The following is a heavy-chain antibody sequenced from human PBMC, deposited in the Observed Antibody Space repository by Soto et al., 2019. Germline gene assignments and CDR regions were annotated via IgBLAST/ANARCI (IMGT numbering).Heavy chain of an antibody. CDR1: GFTFSDYY. J-gene: IGHJ3*02. V-gene: IGHV3-11*01. CDR2: LSSSGSTI. D-gene: IGHD3-9*01. Sequence: PGGSLRLSCAASGFTFSDYYMSWIRQAPGKGLEWVSYLSSSGSTIYYADSAKGRFTISRDNAKNSLYLQMNSLRAEDTAVYYCARDYILTGYYIDGDDAFDIWGQGTMVTVSS. CDR3: ARDYILTGYYIDGDDAFDI.